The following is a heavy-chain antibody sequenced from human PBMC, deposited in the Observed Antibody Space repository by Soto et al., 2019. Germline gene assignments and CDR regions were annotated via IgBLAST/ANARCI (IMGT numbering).Heavy chain of an antibody. D-gene: IGHD3-16*01. CDR3: AREWGGNIAYYSSDH. J-gene: IGHJ4*02. CDR1: GYTFTDYQ. Sequence: ASVKVSCKASGYTFTDYQMHWVRQAPGQGLEWMGWINPNSGGTNYAQRFQGRVTMTRDTSISTAYMELSRLTSDDTAIYYCAREWGGNIAYYSSDHWGQETLVTVSS. V-gene: IGHV1-2*02. CDR2: INPNSGGT.